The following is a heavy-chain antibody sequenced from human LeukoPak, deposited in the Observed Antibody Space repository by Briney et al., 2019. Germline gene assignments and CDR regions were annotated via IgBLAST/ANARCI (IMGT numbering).Heavy chain of an antibody. CDR2: ISTSDRTI. CDR3: ARGDWWATTIVDL. D-gene: IGHD1-26*01. Sequence: PGGSLRLSCAASGFTFNIYEFNWVRQAPGKGLEWVSYISTSDRTIYYADSVKGRFTISRDNAKNSLYLQMNSLRLEDTAIYYCARGDWWATTIVDLWGQGTLVTVSS. CDR1: GFTFNIYE. V-gene: IGHV3-48*03. J-gene: IGHJ5*02.